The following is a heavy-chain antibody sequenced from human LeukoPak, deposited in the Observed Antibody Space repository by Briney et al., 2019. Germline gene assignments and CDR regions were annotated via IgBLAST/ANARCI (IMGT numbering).Heavy chain of an antibody. CDR2: INAGNGNT. CDR1: GYTFTSYA. J-gene: IGHJ4*02. D-gene: IGHD3-22*01. CDR3: ASPLTSITNTMIAH. Sequence: ASVKVSCKASGYTFTSYAMHWVRQAPGQRLEWMGWINAGNGNTKYSQKFQGRVTITRDTSASTAYMELSSLRSKDTAVYYCASPLTSITNTMIAHWGQGTLVTVSS. V-gene: IGHV1-3*01.